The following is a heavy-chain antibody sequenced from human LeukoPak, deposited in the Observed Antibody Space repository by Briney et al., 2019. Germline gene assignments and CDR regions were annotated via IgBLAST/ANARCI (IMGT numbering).Heavy chain of an antibody. CDR3: ARAVGTAPFDH. CDR2: IHYSGSP. J-gene: IGHJ4*02. V-gene: IGHV4-61*01. D-gene: IGHD2-21*02. CDR1: GGSISSSSYY. Sequence: SETLSLTCTVSGGSISSSSYYWSWIRQPPGKRLEWIGYIHYSGSPNYNPSLKSRVTMSVETSKNQFSLKLSSVTAADTAVYYCARAVGTAPFDHWGQGTLVTDSS.